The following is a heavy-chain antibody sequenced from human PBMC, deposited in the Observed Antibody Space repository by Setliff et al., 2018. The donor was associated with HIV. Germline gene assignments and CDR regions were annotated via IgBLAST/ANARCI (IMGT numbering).Heavy chain of an antibody. J-gene: IGHJ6*02. CDR1: GFRFETFG. V-gene: IGHV3-30*02. CDR2: IRHDGSYA. Sequence: PGGSLRLSCAASGFRFETFGMYWVRQAPGKGLEWVAFIRHDGSYAYHADSVKGRFTMSRDNSKNTVSLEMNSLRTEDTAVYYCVRDTFDGRSYYGWDVWGQGTTVTVSS. D-gene: IGHD3-9*01. CDR3: VRDTFDGRSYYGWDV.